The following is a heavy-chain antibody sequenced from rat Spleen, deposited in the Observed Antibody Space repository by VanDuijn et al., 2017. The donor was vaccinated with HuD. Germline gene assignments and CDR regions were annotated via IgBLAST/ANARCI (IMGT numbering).Heavy chain of an antibody. D-gene: IGHD4-2*01. CDR3: TRGTGFDY. CDR1: GFSLTSYN. V-gene: IGHV2S63*01. CDR2: MWTAGTT. J-gene: IGHJ2*01. Sequence: VQLKESGPGLVQPSQTLSLTCTVSGFSLTSYNVHWVRQPPGKGLEWMGVMWTAGTTTHNSALRSRLSINRDTSKSQVFLKMNSLQTEDTALYYCTRGTGFDYWGQEVMVTVSS.